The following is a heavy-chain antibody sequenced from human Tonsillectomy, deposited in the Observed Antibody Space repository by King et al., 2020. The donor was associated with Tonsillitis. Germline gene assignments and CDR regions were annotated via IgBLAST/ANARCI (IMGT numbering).Heavy chain of an antibody. Sequence: VQLVESGAEVKKPGASVKVSFKTSGYIFTDYYMHWVRQAPGQGLEWMGWITPNSGGTVSAQKFQGRVTLTRDTSINTTYMELISLTSDDTAVYYCVREADDWGRGALITVSS. J-gene: IGHJ4*02. CDR2: ITPNSGGT. CDR1: GYIFTDYY. CDR3: VREADD. V-gene: IGHV1-2*02.